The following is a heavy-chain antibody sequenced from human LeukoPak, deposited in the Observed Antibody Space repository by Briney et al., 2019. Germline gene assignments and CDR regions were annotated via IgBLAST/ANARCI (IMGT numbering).Heavy chain of an antibody. V-gene: IGHV4-34*01. CDR3: ARGLPRNDFWSGFATYWFDP. D-gene: IGHD3-3*01. J-gene: IGHJ5*02. CDR1: GGSFSGYY. Sequence: SETLSLTCAVYGGSFSGYYWSRIRQPPGKGLEWIGEINHSGSTNYNPSLRSRVTISLDRPKKQFSLKLSSVNVADTAVYYCARGLPRNDFWSGFATYWFDPWGRGTLVTVSS. CDR2: INHSGST.